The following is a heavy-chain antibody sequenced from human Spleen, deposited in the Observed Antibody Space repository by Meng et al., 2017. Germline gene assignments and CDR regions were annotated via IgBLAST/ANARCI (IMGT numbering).Heavy chain of an antibody. V-gene: IGHV1-2*06. Sequence: ASVKVSCKASGYTFPDYWLHWVRRAPGQGLEWMGRINPKSGDTHYAQRFQGRVTMTGDTSTSTVYLELSSLRSEDTAVYYCARGRLGEFTPYFDFWGQGTLVTVSS. J-gene: IGHJ4*02. CDR1: GYTFPDYW. CDR3: ARGRLGEFTPYFDF. D-gene: IGHD3-16*01. CDR2: INPKSGDT.